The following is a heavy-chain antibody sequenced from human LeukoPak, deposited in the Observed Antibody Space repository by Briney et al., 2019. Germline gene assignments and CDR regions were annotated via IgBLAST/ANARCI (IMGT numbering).Heavy chain of an antibody. D-gene: IGHD3-22*01. Sequence: SESLCLTCTVSGGSISSSCEYWGWIRQPRGRGLEWIGPIDYEGSTYYNPSLKSRVTISVDTSNNQFSLKLRSVTAADTAFYYCARRMNYYDSSGSGSWFDPWGQGTMVTVSS. J-gene: IGHJ5*02. CDR3: ARRMNYYDSSGSGSWFDP. CDR2: IDYEGST. CDR1: GGSISSSCEY. V-gene: IGHV4-39*01.